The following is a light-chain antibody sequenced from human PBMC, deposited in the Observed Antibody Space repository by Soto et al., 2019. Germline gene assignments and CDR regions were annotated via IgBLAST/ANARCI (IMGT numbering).Light chain of an antibody. Sequence: PGERATLSCRASQSVSSSYLAWCQQKPGQAPRLLIYGASSRATGIPDRVSGSGSGTDFTLTISRLEPEDFAVFYCQQHGTSPPFGGGTTVEIK. CDR2: GAS. CDR3: QQHGTSPP. V-gene: IGKV3-20*01. CDR1: QSVSSSY. J-gene: IGKJ4*01.